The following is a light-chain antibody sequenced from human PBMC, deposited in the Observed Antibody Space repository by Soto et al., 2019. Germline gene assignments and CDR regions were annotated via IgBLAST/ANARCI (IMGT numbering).Light chain of an antibody. Sequence: QSALTQPASVYGSPGQSITISCTGTSSDVGSYNLVSWYQQHPGNAPKLMIYEGSKRPTGVSNRFFGSKSGNTASLTISGLQAEDEADYYCCSFARGSTLVFGGGTKLTVL. V-gene: IGLV2-23*01. J-gene: IGLJ3*02. CDR3: CSFARGSTLV. CDR1: SSDVGSYNL. CDR2: EGS.